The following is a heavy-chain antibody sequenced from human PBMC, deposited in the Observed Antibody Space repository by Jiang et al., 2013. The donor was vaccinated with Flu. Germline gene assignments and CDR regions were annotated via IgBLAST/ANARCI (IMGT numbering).Heavy chain of an antibody. CDR3: ARLGGDYDFWSDYYRYGMDV. CDR2: IYYGEST. D-gene: IGHD3-3*01. J-gene: IGHJ6*02. V-gene: IGHV4-39*01. Sequence: ETLSLTCTVSGDSISSSGYYWGWIRQPPGKGLEWIGSIYYGESTYYNPSLKSPVTISVDTSRNQYSLKLSSVTAADTAVYYCARLGGDYDFWSDYYRYGMDVWGQGTTVTVSS. CDR1: GDSISSSGYY.